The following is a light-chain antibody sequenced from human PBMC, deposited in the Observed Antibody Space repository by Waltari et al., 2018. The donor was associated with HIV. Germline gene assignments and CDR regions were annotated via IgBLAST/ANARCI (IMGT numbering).Light chain of an antibody. CDR2: RAS. CDR1: QSISSW. Sequence: DIQMTQSPSTLSASVGDRVTIACRASQSISSWLAWYQQKPERGPKLLDYRASSLQKGVPSRFSGSGSGTEVILSITSLQPDDCATYFCQQYKSDPWTFGQGTKLEIK. CDR3: QQYKSDPWT. J-gene: IGKJ1*01. V-gene: IGKV1-5*03.